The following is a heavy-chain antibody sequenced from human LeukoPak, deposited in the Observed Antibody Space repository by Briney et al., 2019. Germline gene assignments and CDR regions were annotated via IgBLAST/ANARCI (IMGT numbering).Heavy chain of an antibody. CDR2: IYTSGST. CDR1: GGSISSYY. Sequence: KPSETLSLTCTVSGGSISSYYWSWIRQPPGKGLEWIGYIYTSGSTNYNPSLRSRVTISINTSKNQFSLKLTSVTAADSAVYYCVRDALEGYYSYYYLDVWGRGTTVTVSS. D-gene: IGHD1-1*01. J-gene: IGHJ6*03. V-gene: IGHV4-59*01. CDR3: VRDALEGYYSYYYLDV.